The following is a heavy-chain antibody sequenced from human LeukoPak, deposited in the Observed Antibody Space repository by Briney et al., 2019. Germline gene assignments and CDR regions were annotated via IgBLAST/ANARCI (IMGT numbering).Heavy chain of an antibody. Sequence: SETLSLTCAVYGGSFSGYYWSWIRQPPGKGLEWIGEINHSGSTNYNPSLKSRVTISVDTSKNQFSLKLSSVTAADTAVYYCARRLGGGSCYSINYYYYMDAWGKGTTVTVSS. CDR3: ARRLGGGSCYSINYYYYMDA. CDR2: INHSGST. D-gene: IGHD2-15*01. V-gene: IGHV4-34*01. J-gene: IGHJ6*03. CDR1: GGSFSGYY.